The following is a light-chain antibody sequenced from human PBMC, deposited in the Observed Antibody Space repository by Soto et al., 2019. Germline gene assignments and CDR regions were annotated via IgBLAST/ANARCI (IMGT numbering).Light chain of an antibody. CDR1: KLGDKY. Sequence: SYELTQPPSVSVSPGQTASITCSGDKLGDKYACWYQQKPGQSPVLVIYQDSKRPSGIPERFSGSNSGNTATLTISGTQAMDEADYYCQAWDSSTAGVFGTGTQLTV. CDR2: QDS. V-gene: IGLV3-1*01. CDR3: QAWDSSTAGV. J-gene: IGLJ1*01.